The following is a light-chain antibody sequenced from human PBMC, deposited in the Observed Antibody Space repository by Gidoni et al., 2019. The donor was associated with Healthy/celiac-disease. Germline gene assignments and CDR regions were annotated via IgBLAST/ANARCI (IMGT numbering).Light chain of an antibody. CDR2: GNS. J-gene: IGLJ3*02. V-gene: IGLV1-40*01. Sequence: RAGKLLTYGNSNRSSGVPDRFSGSKSGTSASLAITGLQAEDEADYYCQSYDSSLSGWVFGGGTKLTVL. CDR3: QSYDSSLSGWV.